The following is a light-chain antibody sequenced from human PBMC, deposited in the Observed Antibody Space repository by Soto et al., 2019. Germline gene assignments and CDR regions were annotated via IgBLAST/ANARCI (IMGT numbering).Light chain of an antibody. J-gene: IGLJ1*01. V-gene: IGLV2-23*01. Sequence: QSVLTQPASVSGSPGQSITISCTGTSSDVGSYNLVSWYQQHPGKAPKLMIYEGNKRPSGVSNRFSGSKSGNTASLTIFGLQAEDEADYYCCSYAGSSTYVFGTGTKVTVL. CDR2: EGN. CDR1: SSDVGSYNL. CDR3: CSYAGSSTYV.